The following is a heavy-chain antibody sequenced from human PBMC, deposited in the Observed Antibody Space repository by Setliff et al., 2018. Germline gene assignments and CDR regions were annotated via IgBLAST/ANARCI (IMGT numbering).Heavy chain of an antibody. V-gene: IGHV5-51*01. CDR3: ASSSGSSSNDAFDI. CDR1: GYRFSSHW. J-gene: IGHJ3*02. D-gene: IGHD1-26*01. Sequence: GESLTISCKGSGYRFSSHWIGWVRQMPGKGLEWMGIIYPGDSDTRYSPSFQGQVTISADKSISTAYLQWSSLKASDTAMYYCASSSGSSSNDAFDIWGQGTTVTVS. CDR2: IYPGDSDT.